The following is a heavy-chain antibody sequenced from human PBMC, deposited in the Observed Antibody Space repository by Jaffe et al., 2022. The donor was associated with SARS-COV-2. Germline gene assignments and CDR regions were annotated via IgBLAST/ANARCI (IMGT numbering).Heavy chain of an antibody. CDR2: INPNTGGT. CDR3: ARGDRYCRSSSCLDDGFDI. Sequence: QVQLVQSGAEVKKPGASVKISCKASGYTFTGYYIHWVRQAPGQGLEWMGRINPNTGGTNYAQKFQGRVTMTRDTSISTAHMELSSLRSDDTGVYYCARGDRYCRSSSCLDDGFDIWGQGTMVTVSS. J-gene: IGHJ3*02. CDR1: GYTFTGYY. D-gene: IGHD2-2*01. V-gene: IGHV1-2*05.